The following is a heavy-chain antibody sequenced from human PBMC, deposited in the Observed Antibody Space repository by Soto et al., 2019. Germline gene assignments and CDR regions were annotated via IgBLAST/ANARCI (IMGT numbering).Heavy chain of an antibody. Sequence: PGGSLRLSCVASEFTFSSYWMHWVRQVPGKGLLWVSRLNEDGSFTTYADSVKGRFTISXXXAXXXXXLXXNXXSAXDKAVDYCTTSPNTFGGVIVLNWGQGTLVTVSS. CDR1: EFTFSSYW. J-gene: IGHJ4*02. CDR3: TTSPNTFGGVIVLN. D-gene: IGHD3-16*02. V-gene: IGHV3-74*01. CDR2: LNEDGSFT.